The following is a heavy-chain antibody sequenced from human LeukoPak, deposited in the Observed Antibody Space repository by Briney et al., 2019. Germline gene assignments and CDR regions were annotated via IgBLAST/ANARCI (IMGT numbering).Heavy chain of an antibody. D-gene: IGHD5-12*01. Sequence: GASLQISGKGSGYIFTSYWIGWGRPLAGKGREGMGIIYPGDSDTRYSPSFQGQVTISADKSISTAYLQWSSLKASNTAMYYCARHGDSYDSPYDYWGQGTLVTVSS. CDR2: IYPGDSDT. V-gene: IGHV5-51*01. CDR1: GYIFTSYW. J-gene: IGHJ4*02. CDR3: ARHGDSYDSPYDY.